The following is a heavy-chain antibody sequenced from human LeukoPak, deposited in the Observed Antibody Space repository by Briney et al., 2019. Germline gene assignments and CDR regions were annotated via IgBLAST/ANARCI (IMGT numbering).Heavy chain of an antibody. D-gene: IGHD2-15*01. Sequence: QPGGSLRLSCAASGFTFSSYSMNWVRQAPGKGLEWVSYITDSSNTIYYADSVKGRFTISRDNAKNSLYLQMNSLRAEDTAVYYCARDRVGYCSGGSCYYDAFDIWGQGTMVTVSS. CDR1: GFTFSSYS. CDR3: ARDRVGYCSGGSCYYDAFDI. V-gene: IGHV3-48*01. CDR2: ITDSSNTI. J-gene: IGHJ3*02.